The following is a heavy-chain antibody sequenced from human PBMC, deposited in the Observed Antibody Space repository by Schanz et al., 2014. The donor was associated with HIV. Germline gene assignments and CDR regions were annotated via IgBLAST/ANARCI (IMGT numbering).Heavy chain of an antibody. D-gene: IGHD3-22*01. Sequence: VQLVESGGGLVKPGESLRLSCAASGFTFRSYNMIWIRQAPGRGLEWVSSISTRSDDIYYADSVKGRFTISRDNAGNSLFLQMNSLRADDTAVYYCASTYYFDTSGIDYWGQGTLVTVSS. J-gene: IGHJ4*02. CDR2: ISTRSDDI. CDR1: GFTFRSYN. V-gene: IGHV3-21*02. CDR3: ASTYYFDTSGIDY.